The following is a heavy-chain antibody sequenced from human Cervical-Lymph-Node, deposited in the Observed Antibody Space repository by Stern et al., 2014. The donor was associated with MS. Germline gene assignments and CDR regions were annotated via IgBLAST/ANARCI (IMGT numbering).Heavy chain of an antibody. CDR1: GFSFSRYA. CDR2: IWYDGRNP. Sequence: VQLVESGGGVVQPGRSLRLSCAASGFSFSRYAMHWVRQAPGKGLEWVALIWYDGRNPYYADSGTGRFTISRDNFKNTLYLQMNSLRAEDTAVYYCASAYSSSHYYFDYWGQGTLVTVSS. CDR3: ASAYSSSHYYFDY. J-gene: IGHJ4*02. V-gene: IGHV3-33*01. D-gene: IGHD6-13*01.